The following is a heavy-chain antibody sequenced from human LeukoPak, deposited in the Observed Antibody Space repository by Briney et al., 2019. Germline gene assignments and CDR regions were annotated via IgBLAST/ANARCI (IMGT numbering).Heavy chain of an antibody. Sequence: SETLSLTCTVSGASISRDYWTSIRQPPGKGLEWIGYIYNGGSTTYSPSLNSRVTISLDTSNNQVSLRLSSVTAADTAVYYCAKGGTYGGGADYWGQGTLVTVSS. CDR2: IYNGGST. CDR3: AKGGTYGGGADY. V-gene: IGHV4-59*01. CDR1: GASISRDY. J-gene: IGHJ4*02. D-gene: IGHD1-26*01.